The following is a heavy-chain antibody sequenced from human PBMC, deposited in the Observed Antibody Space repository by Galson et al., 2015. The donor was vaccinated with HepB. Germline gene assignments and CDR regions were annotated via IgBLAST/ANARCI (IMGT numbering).Heavy chain of an antibody. V-gene: IGHV3-23*01. D-gene: IGHD1-26*01. CDR2: IRGRGGST. J-gene: IGHJ4*02. CDR1: GVAFSIYA. Sequence: FLRLSCAAAGVAFSIYAMSWVRQARGMGLESVSAIRGRGGSTYYADSVKGRFTISRDNSKNTLYLQMNSLRAEDTAVYYCAKDMGGATWGVVDYWGQGTLVTVSS. CDR3: AKDMGGATWGVVDY.